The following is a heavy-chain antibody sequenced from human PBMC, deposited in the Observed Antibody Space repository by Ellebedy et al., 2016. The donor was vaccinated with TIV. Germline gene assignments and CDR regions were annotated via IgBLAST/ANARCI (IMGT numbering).Heavy chain of an antibody. CDR2: IRDGGERT. CDR3: ARESQTRGWYTVEY. CDR1: GFTFDNYA. J-gene: IGHJ4*02. D-gene: IGHD6-19*01. Sequence: GESLKISXAASGFTFDNYAITWVRQAPGKGLEWVSAIRDGGERTYYADSVSGRFTVSRDNSKNTVYLQMDSLRAGDTAIYYCARESQTRGWYTVEYWGQGTPVTVSS. V-gene: IGHV3-23*01.